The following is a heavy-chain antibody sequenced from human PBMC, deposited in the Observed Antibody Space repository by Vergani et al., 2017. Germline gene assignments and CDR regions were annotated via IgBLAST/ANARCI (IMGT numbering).Heavy chain of an antibody. Sequence: QVKLEESGGGVVQPGRSLRLSCAASGFTFGNYAMHWVRQAPGKELEWVGLISYDGTEEKYGDSVNGRFTISRDNSKKMVFLQMNSLRVEDTAMYYCARGGKGIIMVVPSTHLWGQGTQVSVSS. V-gene: IGHV3-30-3*01. D-gene: IGHD2-21*02. J-gene: IGHJ4*02. CDR1: GFTFGNYA. CDR3: ARGGKGIIMVVPSTHL. CDR2: ISYDGTEE.